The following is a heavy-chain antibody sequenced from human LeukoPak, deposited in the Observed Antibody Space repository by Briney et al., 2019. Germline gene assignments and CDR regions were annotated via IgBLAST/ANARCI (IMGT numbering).Heavy chain of an antibody. CDR2: IKRKSDGGTT. CDR3: TTSGGGWDYFDF. CDR1: GFTFSNAW. V-gene: IGHV3-15*01. Sequence: PGGSLRLSCAASGFTFSNAWMTWVRQVPGKGLEWVGRIKRKSDGGTTDYAAPVKGRFTISREDSKNMLYLQMNNLKTEDTSVYYCTTSGGGWDYFDFWGQGTLVTVSS. D-gene: IGHD6-19*01. J-gene: IGHJ4*02.